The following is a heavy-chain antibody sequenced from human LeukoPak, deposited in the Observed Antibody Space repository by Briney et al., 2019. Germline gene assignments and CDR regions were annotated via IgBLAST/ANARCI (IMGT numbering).Heavy chain of an antibody. CDR1: GFTFSNAW. J-gene: IGHJ4*02. V-gene: IGHV3-15*01. D-gene: IGHD3-10*01. CDR3: TTYLVNYYGSGSGTLDY. Sequence: GGSLRLSCAASGFTFSNAWMSWVRQAPGKGLEWVSRIKSKTDGGTTDYAAPVKGRFTISRDDSKNTLYLQMNSLKTEDTAVYYCTTYLVNYYGSGSGTLDYWGQGTLVTVSS. CDR2: IKSKTDGGTT.